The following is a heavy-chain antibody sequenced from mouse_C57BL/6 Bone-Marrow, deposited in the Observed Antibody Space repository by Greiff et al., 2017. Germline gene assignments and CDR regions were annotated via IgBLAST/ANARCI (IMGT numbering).Heavy chain of an antibody. CDR3: ARRGDGCCGGFAY. J-gene: IGHJ3*01. CDR2: IHPSSGST. D-gene: IGHD2-3*01. Sequence: VQLQQPGAELVKPGASVKLSCKASGYTFTSYWMHWVKQRPGQGLEWIGMIHPSSGSTNYNEKFKSKATLTVDTSSSTAYMQLSSLRSEDSAVYFCARRGDGCCGGFAYWGQGTLVTVSA. V-gene: IGHV1-64*01. CDR1: GYTFTSYW.